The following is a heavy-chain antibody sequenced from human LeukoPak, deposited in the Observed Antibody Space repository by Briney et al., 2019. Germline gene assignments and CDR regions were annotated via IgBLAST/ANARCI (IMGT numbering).Heavy chain of an antibody. CDR1: GGSISSSSDY. V-gene: IGHV4-39*07. Sequence: PSETLSLTCTVSGGSISSSSDYWGWIRQPPGKGLEWIGSIYYSGSTYYNPSLKSRVTISVDTSKNQFSLKLSSVTAADTAVYYCARVPTPRLPDYGGAIDYWGQGTLVTVSS. CDR3: ARVPTPRLPDYGGAIDY. D-gene: IGHD4-23*01. J-gene: IGHJ4*02. CDR2: IYYSGST.